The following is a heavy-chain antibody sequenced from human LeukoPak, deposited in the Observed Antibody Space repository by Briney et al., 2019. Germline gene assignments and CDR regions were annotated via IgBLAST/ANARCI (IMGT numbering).Heavy chain of an antibody. D-gene: IGHD3-10*02. CDR2: ISYDGSNK. V-gene: IGHV3-30-3*01. J-gene: IGHJ4*02. CDR3: ATTGTMSAVFDY. Sequence: GGSLRLSCAASGFTFSSYAMHWVRQAPGKGLEWVAVISYDGSNKYYADSVKGRFTISRDNSKNTLYLQMNSLRAEDTAVYYCATTGTMSAVFDYWGQGTLVTVSP. CDR1: GFTFSSYA.